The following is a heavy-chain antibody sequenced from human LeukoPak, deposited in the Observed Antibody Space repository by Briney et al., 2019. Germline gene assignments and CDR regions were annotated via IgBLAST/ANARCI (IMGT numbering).Heavy chain of an antibody. V-gene: IGHV4-4*07. CDR2: IYASGST. Sequence: SETLSLTCTVSGGSFSTFYWSWIRQPAGKGLEWIGRIYASGSTNYNPSLESRVTMSVDTSKNQFSVKLTSVTAADTAVYYCARETRYYYDSTYYMDLWGKGTTVTISS. J-gene: IGHJ6*03. CDR1: GGSFSTFY. D-gene: IGHD3-22*01. CDR3: ARETRYYYDSTYYMDL.